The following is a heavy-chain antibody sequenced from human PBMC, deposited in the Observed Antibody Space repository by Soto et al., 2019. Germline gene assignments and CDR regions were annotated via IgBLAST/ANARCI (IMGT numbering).Heavy chain of an antibody. V-gene: IGHV4-39*01. CDR2: IYDTGNT. Sequence: HLQLQESGPGLVKSSETLSLTCAVSGGSITSSGFWWNWIRQPPGKGLEWIATIYDTGNTFYNPSLRSRVTLSADRSRNQFALYFNSVTAADTAIYYCSKRAYGDPLHPWGQGILVTVSS. CDR3: SKRAYGDPLHP. D-gene: IGHD4-17*01. CDR1: GGSITSSGFW. J-gene: IGHJ5*02.